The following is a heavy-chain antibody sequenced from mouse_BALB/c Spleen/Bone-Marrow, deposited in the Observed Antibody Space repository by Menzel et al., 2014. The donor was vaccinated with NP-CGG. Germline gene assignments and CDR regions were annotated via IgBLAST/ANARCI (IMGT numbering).Heavy chain of an antibody. Sequence: EVKVVESGGGLVKPGGSLKLSCAASGFTFSSYAMSWVRQSPEKRLEWVASISSGGTTYYPDSVKGRFTISRDNARNILYLQMSRLSSEDTAMYYCARNYYGTFAYWGQGTLVTVSS. CDR2: ISSGGTT. J-gene: IGHJ3*01. CDR3: ARNYYGTFAY. CDR1: GFTFSSYA. V-gene: IGHV5-6-5*01. D-gene: IGHD1-1*01.